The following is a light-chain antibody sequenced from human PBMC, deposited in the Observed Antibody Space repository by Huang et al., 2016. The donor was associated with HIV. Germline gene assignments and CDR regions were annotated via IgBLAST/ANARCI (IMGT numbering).Light chain of an antibody. CDR3: QQYSGSST. CDR1: QTINSW. J-gene: IGKJ1*01. Sequence: DIQMAQSPSTLSASVGDRVTITCRAIQTINSWLAWYQQKPGKAPKLLIYKASTLETGVPSRFSGSGSGTEFTLTLSSLQPDDFATYYCQQYSGSSTFGQGTKVEMK. CDR2: KAS. V-gene: IGKV1-5*03.